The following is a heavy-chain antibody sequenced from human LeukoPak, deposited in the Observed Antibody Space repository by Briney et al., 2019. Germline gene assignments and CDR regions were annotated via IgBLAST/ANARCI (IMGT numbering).Heavy chain of an antibody. V-gene: IGHV3-23*01. CDR3: ARGSYGMDV. CDR1: GFTFTTYA. Sequence: PGGSLRLSCAASGFTFTTYAMSWVRQAPGKGLEWVSSVSKSDGTTYYADSVKGRPTISRDNSKNTLHLQMNGLRAEDTAVYYCARGSYGMDVWGQGTTVTVSS. J-gene: IGHJ6*02. CDR2: VSKSDGTT.